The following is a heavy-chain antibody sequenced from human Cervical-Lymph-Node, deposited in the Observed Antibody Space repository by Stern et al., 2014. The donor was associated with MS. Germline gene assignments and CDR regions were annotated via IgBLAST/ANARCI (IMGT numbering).Heavy chain of an antibody. CDR1: GGSISSGDYY. Sequence: LQLQESGPGLVQPSQTLSLTCTVSGGSISSGDYYWSWIRQPPGKGLEWVGYIYYSASTYYNPSLKSRVTISVDTSKNQFSLKLSSVTAADTAVYYCASANCSSTSCPNWFDPWGQGTLVTVSS. J-gene: IGHJ5*02. CDR2: IYYSAST. D-gene: IGHD2-2*01. CDR3: ASANCSSTSCPNWFDP. V-gene: IGHV4-30-4*01.